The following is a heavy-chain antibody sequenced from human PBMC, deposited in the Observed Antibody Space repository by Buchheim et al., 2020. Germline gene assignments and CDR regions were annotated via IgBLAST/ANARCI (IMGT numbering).Heavy chain of an antibody. D-gene: IGHD3-10*01. J-gene: IGHJ3*02. CDR2: ISSSGSPI. Sequence: EEQLVESGGGLVQPGESLTLSCLVSGVSFSSYRLNWVRQAPGKGLEWISYISSSGSPIYYADSVRGRFTISRDNDKNSLYLQMYNLRVEDTALYYCATVRGNAFDMWGQGT. V-gene: IGHV3-48*03. CDR1: GVSFSSYR. CDR3: ATVRGNAFDM.